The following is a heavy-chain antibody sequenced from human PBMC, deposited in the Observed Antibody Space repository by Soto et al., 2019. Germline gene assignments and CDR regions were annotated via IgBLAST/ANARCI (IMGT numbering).Heavy chain of an antibody. Sequence: PGGSLRLSCAASGFTFSNAWMSWVRQAPGKGLEWVGRIKSKTDGGTTDYAAPVKGRFTISRDDSKNTLYLQMNSLKTEDTAVYYCTTDRVTMIVMVITTGFDYWGQGTLVTVSS. J-gene: IGHJ4*02. CDR3: TTDRVTMIVMVITTGFDY. D-gene: IGHD3-22*01. V-gene: IGHV3-15*01. CDR2: IKSKTDGGTT. CDR1: GFTFSNAW.